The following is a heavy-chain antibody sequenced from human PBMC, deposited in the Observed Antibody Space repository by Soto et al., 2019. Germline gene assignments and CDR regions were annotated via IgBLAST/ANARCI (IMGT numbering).Heavy chain of an antibody. D-gene: IGHD6-13*01. CDR3: VRFGGAAAGPGDY. Sequence: GGSLRLSCVASDFTFSGYEMNWVRQAPGKGLEWVSYISSSGTTIYYSDSVKGRFTISRDNAKKSLFLQMNSLRAEDTALYYCVRFGGAAAGPGDYWGHGTLVTSPQ. V-gene: IGHV3-48*03. J-gene: IGHJ4*01. CDR1: DFTFSGYE. CDR2: ISSSGTTI.